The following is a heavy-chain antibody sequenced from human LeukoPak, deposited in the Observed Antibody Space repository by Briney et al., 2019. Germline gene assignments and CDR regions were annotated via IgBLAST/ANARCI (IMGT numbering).Heavy chain of an antibody. J-gene: IGHJ6*03. V-gene: IGHV4-61*02. CDR1: GGSISSGSYY. D-gene: IGHD2-2*01. CDR2: IYTSGST. CDR3: AAVVPAAQYYYHYYMDV. Sequence: SETLSLTCTVSGGSISSGSYYWSWIRHPAGKGLEWIGRIYTSGSTNYNPSLKNRVTISVDTSKNQFSLKLSSVTAADTAVYYCAAVVPAAQYYYHYYMDVWGKGTTVTVSS.